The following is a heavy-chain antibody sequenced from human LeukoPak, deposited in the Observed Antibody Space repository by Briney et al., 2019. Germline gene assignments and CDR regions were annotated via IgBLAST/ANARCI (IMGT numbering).Heavy chain of an antibody. CDR2: ISYDGSNK. CDR3: ARSPTSWYFDY. D-gene: IGHD2-2*01. V-gene: IGHV3-30*03. Sequence: QPGGSLRLSCAASGFTFSSYGMHWVRQAPGKGLEWVAVISYDGSNKYYADSVKGRFTISRDNSKNTLYLQMNSLRPEDTSVYFCARSPTSWYFDYWGQGTLVTVSS. J-gene: IGHJ4*02. CDR1: GFTFSSYG.